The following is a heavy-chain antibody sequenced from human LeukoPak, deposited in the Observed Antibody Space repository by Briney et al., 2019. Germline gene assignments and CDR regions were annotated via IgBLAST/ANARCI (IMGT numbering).Heavy chain of an antibody. D-gene: IGHD1-1*01. CDR1: GGSFSGYY. J-gene: IGHJ5*02. Sequence: SETLSLTCAVYGGSFSGYYWSWIRQPPGKGLEWIGEINHSGSTNYNPSLKSRVTISVDTSKNQFSLKLISVTAADTAVYYCARGFTTGTPKRGNNWFDPWGQATLVTVSS. V-gene: IGHV4-34*01. CDR3: ARGFTTGTPKRGNNWFDP. CDR2: INHSGST.